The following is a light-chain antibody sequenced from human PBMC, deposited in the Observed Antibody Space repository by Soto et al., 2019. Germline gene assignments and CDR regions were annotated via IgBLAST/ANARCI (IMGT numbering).Light chain of an antibody. J-gene: IGKJ5*01. CDR1: QSIYNF. V-gene: IGKV1-33*01. CDR3: QQYDNLPIT. CDR2: TAT. Sequence: DIQMTQSPSSLPASVGDRVTITCRASQSIYNFLNWYQQKPGKAPKLLIYTATSLQSGVPSRFSGSGSGTDFTFTISSLQPEDIATYYCQQYDNLPITFGQGTRLEIK.